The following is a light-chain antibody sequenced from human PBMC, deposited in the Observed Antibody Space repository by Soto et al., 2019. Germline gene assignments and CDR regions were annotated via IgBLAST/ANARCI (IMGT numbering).Light chain of an antibody. CDR3: SSYAGSSNV. CDR2: ASS. J-gene: IGLJ1*01. V-gene: IGLV2-14*01. Sequence: QSALAQPASVSGSPGQSITISCTGTSSDVGSYNYVSWYQQHPGKAPRLMIYASSNRPSGVSHRFSGSRSGNTASLTISGLQAEDEADYYCSSYAGSSNVFGTGTKVT. CDR1: SSDVGSYNY.